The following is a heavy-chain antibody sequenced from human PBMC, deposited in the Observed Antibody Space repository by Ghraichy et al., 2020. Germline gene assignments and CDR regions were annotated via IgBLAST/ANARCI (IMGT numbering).Heavy chain of an antibody. CDR2: IIPILGIA. CDR3: ARVPDSSGGRATGYYYGMDV. Sequence: SVKVSCKASGGTFSSYTISWVRQAPGQGLEWMGRIIPILGIANYAQKFQGRVTITADKSTSTAYMELSSLRSEDTAVYYCARVPDSSGGRATGYYYGMDVWGQGTTVTVSS. J-gene: IGHJ6*02. V-gene: IGHV1-69*02. CDR1: GGTFSSYT. D-gene: IGHD6-19*01.